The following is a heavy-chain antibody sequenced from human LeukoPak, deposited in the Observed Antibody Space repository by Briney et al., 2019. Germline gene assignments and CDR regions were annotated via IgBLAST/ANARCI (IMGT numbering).Heavy chain of an antibody. CDR3: ARVQLGYCSSTSCPNYYMDV. CDR2: INPNSGGT. Sequence: GASVKVSCKASGYTFTGYYMHGVRQAPGQGLEWVGWINPNSGGTNYAQKFQGRVTMTRDTSISTAYMELSRLRSDDTAVYYCARVQLGYCSSTSCPNYYMDVWGKGTTVTVSS. D-gene: IGHD2-2*01. J-gene: IGHJ6*03. CDR1: GYTFTGYY. V-gene: IGHV1-2*02.